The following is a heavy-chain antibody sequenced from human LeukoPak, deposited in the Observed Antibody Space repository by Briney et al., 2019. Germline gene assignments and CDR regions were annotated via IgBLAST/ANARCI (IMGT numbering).Heavy chain of an antibody. CDR3: AVGDTAMVPYYYYYMDV. D-gene: IGHD5-18*01. CDR2: IIPIFGTA. J-gene: IGHJ6*03. V-gene: IGHV1-69*05. CDR1: GGTFSSYA. Sequence: ASVKVSCKASGGTFSSYAISWVRQAPGQGLEWMGGIIPIFGTANYAQKFQGRVTITTDESTSTAYMELSSLRSEDTAVYYCAVGDTAMVPYYYYYMDVWGKGTTVTVS.